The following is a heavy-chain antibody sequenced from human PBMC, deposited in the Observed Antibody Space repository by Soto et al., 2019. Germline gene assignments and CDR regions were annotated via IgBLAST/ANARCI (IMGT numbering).Heavy chain of an antibody. CDR1: GGSFSGYY. CDR3: AKEAGGGIGMVTSYFDY. J-gene: IGHJ4*02. CDR2: INHSGST. V-gene: IGHV4-34*01. D-gene: IGHD5-18*01. Sequence: SETLSLTCAVYGGSFSGYYWSWIRQPPGKGLEWIGEINHSGSTNYNPSLKSRVTISVDNSKSTLYLHMNSLRADDTAIYYCAKEAGGGIGMVTSYFDYWGQGTLVTVSS.